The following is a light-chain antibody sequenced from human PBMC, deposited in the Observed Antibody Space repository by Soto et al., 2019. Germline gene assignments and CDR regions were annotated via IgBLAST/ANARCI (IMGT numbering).Light chain of an antibody. CDR2: AAS. CDR1: QDINNF. J-gene: IGKJ5*01. V-gene: IGKV1-16*01. Sequence: DIQMTQSPSSLSASVGDSVTITCRASQDINNFLAWFQQKPGKAPKSLIFAASSLHSGVPSRFSGSGSGTDFILTISSLQAEDFGTYYCQHYDGYPQTFGQGTRLEIK. CDR3: QHYDGYPQT.